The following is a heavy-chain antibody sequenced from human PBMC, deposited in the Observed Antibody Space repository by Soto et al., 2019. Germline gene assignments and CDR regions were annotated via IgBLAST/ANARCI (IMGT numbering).Heavy chain of an antibody. CDR3: ARWAIAARPLGYFDY. V-gene: IGHV1-69*13. D-gene: IGHD6-6*01. CDR1: GGTFSSYA. CDR2: IIPIFGTA. Sequence: SVKVSCKASGGTFSSYAISWVRQAPGQGLEWMGGIIPIFGTANYAQKFRGRVTITADESTSTAYMELSSLRSEDTAVYYCARWAIAARPLGYFDYWGQGTLVTVSS. J-gene: IGHJ4*02.